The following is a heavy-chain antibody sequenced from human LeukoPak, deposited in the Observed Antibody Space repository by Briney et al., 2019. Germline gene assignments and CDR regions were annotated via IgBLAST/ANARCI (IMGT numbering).Heavy chain of an antibody. CDR2: ISGSGGST. D-gene: IGHD5-12*01. Sequence: PGGSLRLSCAASEFSVGSNYMTWVRQAPGKGLEWVSAISGSGGSTYYADSVKGRFTISRDNSKNTLYLQMNSLRAEDTAVYYCAKSGGYSGYDYFDYWGQETLVTVSS. J-gene: IGHJ4*02. V-gene: IGHV3-23*01. CDR1: EFSVGSNY. CDR3: AKSGGYSGYDYFDY.